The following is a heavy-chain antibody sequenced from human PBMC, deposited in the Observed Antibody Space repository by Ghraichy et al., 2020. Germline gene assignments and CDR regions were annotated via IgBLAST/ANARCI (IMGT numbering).Heavy chain of an antibody. D-gene: IGHD3-22*01. CDR2: IIPIFGTA. J-gene: IGHJ4*02. Sequence: SVKVSCKASGGTFSSYAISWVRQAPGQGLEWMGGIIPIFGTASYAQKFQGRVTITADESTSTAYMELSSLRSEDTAVYYCARAATYYYDSSGYYYGYWGQGTLVTVSS. V-gene: IGHV1-69*13. CDR1: GGTFSSYA. CDR3: ARAATYYYDSSGYYYGY.